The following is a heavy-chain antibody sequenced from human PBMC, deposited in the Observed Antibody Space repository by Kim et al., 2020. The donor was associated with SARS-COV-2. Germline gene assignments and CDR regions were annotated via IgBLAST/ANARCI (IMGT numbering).Heavy chain of an antibody. D-gene: IGHD1-26*01. CDR2: RGTT. J-gene: IGHJ4*02. CDR3: ARLGSALDY. Sequence: RGTTNYNYPLKSQDTIAVDTSKDQFSLKLSSVSAEDTAVYYCARLGSALDYWGQGTQVTVSS. V-gene: IGHV4-61*07.